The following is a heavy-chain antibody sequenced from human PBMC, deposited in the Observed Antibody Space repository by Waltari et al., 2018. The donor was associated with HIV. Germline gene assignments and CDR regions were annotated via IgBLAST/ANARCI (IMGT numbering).Heavy chain of an antibody. Sequence: EVQLVESGGGLIQPGGSLRLSCAASGFTVSSNYMSWVRQAPGKGLEWVSVIYSGGSTYYADSVKGRFTISRDNSKNTLYLQMNSLRAEDTAVYYCARVLRDTAMAGGGWFDPWGQGTLVTVSS. D-gene: IGHD5-18*01. CDR2: IYSGGST. CDR1: GFTVSSNY. J-gene: IGHJ5*02. CDR3: ARVLRDTAMAGGGWFDP. V-gene: IGHV3-53*01.